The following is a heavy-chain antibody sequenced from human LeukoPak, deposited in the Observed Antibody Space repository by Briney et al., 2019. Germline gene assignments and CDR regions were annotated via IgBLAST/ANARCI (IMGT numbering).Heavy chain of an antibody. CDR2: IIPIFGTA. CDR3: ATYGDCRDFDY. V-gene: IGHV1-69*13. CDR1: GGTFSSYA. D-gene: IGHD4-17*01. Sequence: ASVKVSCKASGGTFSSYAISWVRQAPGQGLEWMGGIIPIFGTANYAQKFQGRVTITADESTSTAYMELSSLRSEDTAVYYCATYGDCRDFDYWGQGTLVTVSS. J-gene: IGHJ4*02.